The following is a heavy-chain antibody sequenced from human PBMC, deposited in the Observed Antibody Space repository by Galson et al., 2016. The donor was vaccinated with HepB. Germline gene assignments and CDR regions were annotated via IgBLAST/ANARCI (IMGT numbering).Heavy chain of an antibody. CDR3: ARDNCISAICYTGWFDS. J-gene: IGHJ5*01. CDR1: GFTFSTYN. CDR2: ISYNI. V-gene: IGHV3-21*01. D-gene: IGHD2-8*01. Sequence: SLRLSCAASGFTFSTYNMNWVRQAPGKGLEWVSSISYNIYYADSVRGRFTISRDNAKNSLFLQMNSLRVEDTAVYYCARDNCISAICYTGWFDSWGQGTLVTVSA.